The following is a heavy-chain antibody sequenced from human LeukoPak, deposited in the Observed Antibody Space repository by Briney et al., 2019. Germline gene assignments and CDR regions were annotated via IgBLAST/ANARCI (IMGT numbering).Heavy chain of an antibody. J-gene: IGHJ4*02. CDR3: ARMRYYYDSRGFY. V-gene: IGHV4-39*07. CDR1: GDSISSTNYY. D-gene: IGHD3-22*01. Sequence: SETLSLTCTVSGDSISSTNYYWGWIRQPPGKGLEWIGSIYYSGSTYYNPSLKSRVTISVDTSKNQFSLKLSSVTAADTAVFYCARMRYYYDSRGFYWGQGTLVTVSS. CDR2: IYYSGST.